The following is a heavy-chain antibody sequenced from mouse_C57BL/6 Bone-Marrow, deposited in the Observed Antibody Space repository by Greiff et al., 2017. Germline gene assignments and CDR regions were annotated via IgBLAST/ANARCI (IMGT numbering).Heavy chain of an antibody. J-gene: IGHJ4*01. V-gene: IGHV1-75*01. CDR3: ARRIYYYGKNYAMDY. Sequence: QVQLQQSGPELVKPGASVKISCKASGYTFTDYYINWVKQRPGQGLEWIGWIFPGSGSTYYNEKFKGKATLTVDKSSSTAYMLLSSLTSEDSAVYCCARRIYYYGKNYAMDYWGQGTSVTVSS. CDR2: IFPGSGST. D-gene: IGHD1-1*01. CDR1: GYTFTDYY.